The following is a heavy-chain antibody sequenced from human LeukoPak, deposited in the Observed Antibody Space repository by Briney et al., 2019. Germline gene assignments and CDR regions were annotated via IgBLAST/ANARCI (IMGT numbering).Heavy chain of an antibody. V-gene: IGHV1-2*02. Sequence: ASVKVSCKASGYTCTGYYMHWVRQAPGQGLEWMVWINPNSGGTNYAQKFQGRVTMNRDTSISTAYMELSRLRSEDTAVYYCARAGTSSSWYGGLKSSRRYYYYYYMDVWGKGTTVTISS. CDR1: GYTCTGYY. J-gene: IGHJ6*03. CDR3: ARAGTSSSWYGGLKSSRRYYYYYYMDV. CDR2: INPNSGGT. D-gene: IGHD6-13*01.